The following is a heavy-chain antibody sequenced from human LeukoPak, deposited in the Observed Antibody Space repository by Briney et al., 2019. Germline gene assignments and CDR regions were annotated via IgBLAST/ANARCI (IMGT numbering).Heavy chain of an antibody. V-gene: IGHV3-23*01. J-gene: IGHJ4*02. CDR3: AKGFKGYFDY. Sequence: GGSLRLSCAASGFTFSSYGMSWVRQAPGKGLEWVSAISGSGGSTCYADSVKGRFTISRDNSKNTLYLQMNSLRAEDTAVYYCAKGFKGYFDYWGQGTLVTVSS. CDR1: GFTFSSYG. CDR2: ISGSGGST. D-gene: IGHD3-3*01.